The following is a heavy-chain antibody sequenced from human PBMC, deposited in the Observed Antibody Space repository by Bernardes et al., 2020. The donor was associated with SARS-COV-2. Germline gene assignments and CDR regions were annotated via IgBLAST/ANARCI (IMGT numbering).Heavy chain of an antibody. CDR1: GFTFSSYA. V-gene: IGHV3-23*01. D-gene: IGHD1-26*01. CDR3: AKDPRELLWGYYYYYGMDV. Sequence: GGSLRLSCAASGFTFSSYAMSWVRQAPGKGLEWVSAISGSGGSTYYADSVKGRFTISRDNSKNTLYLQMKSLRAEDTAVYYCAKDPRELLWGYYYYYGMDVWGQGTTVTVSS. J-gene: IGHJ6*02. CDR2: ISGSGGST.